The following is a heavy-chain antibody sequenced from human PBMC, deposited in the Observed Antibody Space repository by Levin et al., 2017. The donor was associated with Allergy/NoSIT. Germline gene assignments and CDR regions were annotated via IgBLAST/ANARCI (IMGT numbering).Heavy chain of an antibody. D-gene: IGHD3-10*01. CDR2: IYYSGST. Sequence: TPSETLSLTCTVSGGSISSGGYYWSWIRQHPGKGLEWIGYIYYSGSTYHNPSLKSRVTISVDTSKNQFSLKLSSVTAADTAVYYCARGRYYGSGSYPTYFDYWGQGTLVTVSS. CDR1: GGSISSGGYY. V-gene: IGHV4-31*03. J-gene: IGHJ4*02. CDR3: ARGRYYGSGSYPTYFDY.